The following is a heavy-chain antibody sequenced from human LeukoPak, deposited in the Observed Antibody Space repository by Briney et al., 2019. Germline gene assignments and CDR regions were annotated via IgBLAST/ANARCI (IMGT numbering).Heavy chain of an antibody. J-gene: IGHJ4*02. V-gene: IGHV3-30*02. CDR1: GFTFSTYA. D-gene: IGHD2-21*02. CDR3: AKEGAVVVTALYDY. Sequence: GGSLRLSCAASGFTFSTYAMNWVRQAPGKGLEWVAFIRYDGSNKYYADSVKGRFTISRDNFKNTLYLQMNSLRAEDTAVYYCAKEGAVVVTALYDYWGQGTLVTVSS. CDR2: IRYDGSNK.